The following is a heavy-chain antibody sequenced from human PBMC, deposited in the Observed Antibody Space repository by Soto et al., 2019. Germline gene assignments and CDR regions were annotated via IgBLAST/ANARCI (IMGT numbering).Heavy chain of an antibody. D-gene: IGHD6-19*01. CDR2: ISYDGSNK. Sequence: QVQLVESGGGVVQPGRSLRLSCAASGFTFSSYAMHWVRQAPGKGLEWVAVISYDGSNKYYADSVKGRFTISRDNSKNTLYLQMNSLRADDTAVYYCARDRNQWLVRYYYGMDVWGQGTTVTVSS. J-gene: IGHJ6*02. V-gene: IGHV3-30-3*01. CDR3: ARDRNQWLVRYYYGMDV. CDR1: GFTFSSYA.